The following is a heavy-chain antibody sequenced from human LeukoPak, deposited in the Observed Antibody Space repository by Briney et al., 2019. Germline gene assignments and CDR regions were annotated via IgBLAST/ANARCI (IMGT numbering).Heavy chain of an antibody. V-gene: IGHV1-18*01. CDR1: GDTFIRYG. D-gene: IGHD3-16*02. CDR3: ARDYDYVWGSYRPELDY. Sequence: ASVKVSCKASGDTFIRYGISWVRQAPGQGLEWMGWISAYNGNTNYAQKLQGRVTMTTDTSTSTAYMELRSLRSDDTAVYYCARDYDYVWGSYRPELDYWGQGTLVTVSS. J-gene: IGHJ4*02. CDR2: ISAYNGNT.